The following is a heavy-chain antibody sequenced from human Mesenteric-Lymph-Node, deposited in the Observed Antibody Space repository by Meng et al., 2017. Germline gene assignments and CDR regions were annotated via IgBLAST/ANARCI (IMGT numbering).Heavy chain of an antibody. J-gene: IGHJ5*02. CDR2: IHSSGST. V-gene: IGHV4-31*03. CDR3: ARASYGSGSPLGESWFDP. D-gene: IGHD3-10*01. CDR1: GGSISSGGYY. Sequence: QVQRPNSVPGLLHPSTSLSLTCTVSGGSISSGGYYWSWIRQHPGKGLEWIGYIHSSGSTYYNPSLRSRLTISVDTSKNQFSLKLSSVTAADTAVYYCARASYGSGSPLGESWFDPWGQGTLVTVSS.